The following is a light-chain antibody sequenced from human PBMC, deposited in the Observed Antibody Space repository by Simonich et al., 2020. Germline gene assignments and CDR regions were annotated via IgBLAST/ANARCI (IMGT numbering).Light chain of an antibody. Sequence: DTVMTQTPLSLSVTPGQPASISCKSSQSLPHSDGKTYLYWYLQKPGQTTQLLIFEVSSRFAVVPDRFSGSGSGTDFTLKISLVETEDVGVYYGMQSMRSITFGQGTRLEIK. CDR3: MQSMRSIT. CDR1: QSLPHSDGKTY. V-gene: IGKV2-29*03. CDR2: EVS. J-gene: IGKJ5*01.